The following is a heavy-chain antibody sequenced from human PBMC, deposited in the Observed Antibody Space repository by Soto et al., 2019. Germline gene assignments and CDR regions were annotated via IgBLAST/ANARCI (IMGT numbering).Heavy chain of an antibody. CDR2: INPNSGGT. Sequence: ASVKVSCKASGYTFTGYYMHWVRQAPGQGLEWMGWINPNSGGTNYAQKFQGRVTMTRDTSISTAYMELSRLRSDDTAVYYCAREGGLDTALFDYWGQGTLVTVSS. CDR1: GYTFTGYY. V-gene: IGHV1-2*02. D-gene: IGHD5-18*01. J-gene: IGHJ4*02. CDR3: AREGGLDTALFDY.